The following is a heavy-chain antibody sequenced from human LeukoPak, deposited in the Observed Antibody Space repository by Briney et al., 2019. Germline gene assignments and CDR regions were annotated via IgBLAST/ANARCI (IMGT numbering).Heavy chain of an antibody. CDR3: ARDGGVVVAATNYMDV. Sequence: GGSLRLSCAASGFTFSDYWMHWVRQAPGKGLVWVSRISSDGSRVTYADSVKGRFTISGDNAKNSLYLQMNGLRAEDTAVYYCARDGGVVVAATNYMDVWGKGTTVTVSS. D-gene: IGHD2-15*01. J-gene: IGHJ6*03. CDR2: ISSDGSRV. V-gene: IGHV3-74*01. CDR1: GFTFSDYW.